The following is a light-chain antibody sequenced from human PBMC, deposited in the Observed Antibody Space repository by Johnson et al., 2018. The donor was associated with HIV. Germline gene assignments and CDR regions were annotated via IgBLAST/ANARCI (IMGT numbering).Light chain of an antibody. CDR3: GKWDTSLGAGGV. CDR2: KNN. V-gene: IGLV1-51*02. Sequence: QSLLTQPPSVSAAPGQKVTISCSGSSSTIGNNYVSWYQVLPGTAPKLLIYKNNERPSGIPDRFSGSKSGTSATLGIIGLQTGDEAVYYCGKWDTSLGAGGVFGTGTKVTVL. J-gene: IGLJ1*01. CDR1: SSTIGNNY.